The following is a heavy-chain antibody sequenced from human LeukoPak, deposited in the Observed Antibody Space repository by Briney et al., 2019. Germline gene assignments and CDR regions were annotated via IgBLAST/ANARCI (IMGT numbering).Heavy chain of an antibody. CDR1: GFTFSSYW. V-gene: IGHV3-74*01. CDR2: INSDGGST. Sequence: GGSLRLSCAASGFTFSSYWMHWVRQAPGKGLVWVSRINSDGGSTSCADSVKGRFTISRDNAKNTLYLQMNSLRAGDTAVYYCAKPLNGKGLFDYWGQGTLVTVSS. J-gene: IGHJ4*02. CDR3: AKPLNGKGLFDY. D-gene: IGHD1-20*01.